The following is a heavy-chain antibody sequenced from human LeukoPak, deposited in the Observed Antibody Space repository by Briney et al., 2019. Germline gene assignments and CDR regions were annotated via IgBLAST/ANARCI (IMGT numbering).Heavy chain of an antibody. J-gene: IGHJ4*02. CDR3: ARDDDGSGKYGQLY. CDR1: GFIFSNYG. CDR2: FWSDGRQK. D-gene: IGHD3-10*01. V-gene: IGHV3-33*01. Sequence: PGGSLRLSCAASGFIFSNYGFHGGRQAPGKGLDWVAVFWSDGRQKYYVDSVKGRFTVSRDTSKKTVYLQMNSLRAADTAVYYCARDDDGSGKYGQLYWGQGTLVTVSS.